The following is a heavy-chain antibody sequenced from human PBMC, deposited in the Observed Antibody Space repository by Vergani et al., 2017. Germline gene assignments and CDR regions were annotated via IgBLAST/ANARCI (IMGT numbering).Heavy chain of an antibody. D-gene: IGHD5-18*01. CDR1: GGSASSGNYY. V-gene: IGHV4-61*01. CDR2: IYYSGSI. J-gene: IGHJ3*02. CDR3: AGDGLGYAYGTTGAFDI. Sequence: QVQLQESGPGLLKASETLSLTCTVSGGSASSGNYYWSWIRQPPGKGLEWIGYIYYSGSINYNPSLKSRVTISEDTSKNQFSLKLRSVTAADTAVYYCAGDGLGYAYGTTGAFDIWGQGTMVTVSS.